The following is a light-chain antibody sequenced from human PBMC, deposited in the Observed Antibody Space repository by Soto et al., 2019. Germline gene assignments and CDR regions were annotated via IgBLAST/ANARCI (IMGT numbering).Light chain of an antibody. V-gene: IGLV2-14*01. J-gene: IGLJ1*01. CDR1: SSDVGAYKY. Sequence: QCALTQPASVSGSPGQSVTISCTGTSSDVGAYKYVSWYRQHPGKAPKLMIYEVSNRPSGVSNRFSGSKSGNTASLTISGLQADDEADYYCNSYAGDIIRFVFGTGTKVTVL. CDR3: NSYAGDIIRFV. CDR2: EVS.